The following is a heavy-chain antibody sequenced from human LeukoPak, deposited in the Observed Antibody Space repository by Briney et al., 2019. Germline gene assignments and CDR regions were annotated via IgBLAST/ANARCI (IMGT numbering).Heavy chain of an antibody. D-gene: IGHD5-24*01. CDR3: ARGGVVKATVMGFDY. V-gene: IGHV1-69*13. Sequence: ASVKVSCKASGGTFSNYAISWVRQAPGQGLEWMGGIIPIFGTANYAQKFQGRVTITADESTYTAYMELSSLRSEDTAVYYCARGGVVKATVMGFDYWGQGTLVTVSS. J-gene: IGHJ4*02. CDR1: GGTFSNYA. CDR2: IIPIFGTA.